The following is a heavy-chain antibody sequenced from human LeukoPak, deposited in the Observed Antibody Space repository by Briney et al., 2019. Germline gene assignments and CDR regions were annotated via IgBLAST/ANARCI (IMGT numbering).Heavy chain of an antibody. CDR1: GFTFSSYG. D-gene: IGHD1-7*01. CDR2: ISYDGSNK. CDR3: ARDHGRAAGTTSYCYYMDV. J-gene: IGHJ6*03. V-gene: IGHV3-30*03. Sequence: GRSLRLSCAASGFTFSSYGMHWVRQAPGKGLEWVAVISYDGSNKYYADSVKGRFTISRDNSKNTLFLQMNSLRAEDTAVYDCARDHGRAAGTTSYCYYMDVWGKGTTVTISS.